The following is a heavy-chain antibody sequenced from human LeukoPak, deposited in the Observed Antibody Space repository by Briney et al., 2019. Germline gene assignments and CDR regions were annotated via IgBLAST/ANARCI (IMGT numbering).Heavy chain of an antibody. Sequence: GRSLRLSCAASGFTFSSYGMHWVRQAPGKGLEWVAVIWYGGSNKYYADSVKGRFTISRDNSKNTLYLQMNSLRAEDTAVYYCAKDLGYSYGRLGSYWYFDLWGRGTLVTVSS. D-gene: IGHD5-18*01. CDR1: GFTFSSYG. CDR3: AKDLGYSYGRLGSYWYFDL. J-gene: IGHJ2*01. V-gene: IGHV3-33*06. CDR2: IWYGGSNK.